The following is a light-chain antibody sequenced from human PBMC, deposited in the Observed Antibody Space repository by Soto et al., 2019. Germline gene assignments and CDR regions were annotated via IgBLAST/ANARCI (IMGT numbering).Light chain of an antibody. V-gene: IGKV3-20*01. CDR2: SAS. Sequence: EIVLTQSPGTLSLSPGQRATLSCRASQSVSRSSLAWYQQKPGQAPRLLIYSASSRTAGTPDRFSGSGTGTDFTLTISGLEPEDFAVYYCQQYGSSPGTFGQGTKV. CDR3: QQYGSSPGT. J-gene: IGKJ1*01. CDR1: QSVSRSS.